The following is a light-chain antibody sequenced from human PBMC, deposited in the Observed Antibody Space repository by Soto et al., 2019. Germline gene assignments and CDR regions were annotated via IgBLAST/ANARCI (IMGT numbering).Light chain of an antibody. Sequence: QSVLTQPPSVSGAPGERVTISCTGSSSDIGAGYRVRWYQQVPGTAPKLLIYDNTNRPSGVSVRFSGSKSGTSASLAISGLHAEDEADYYCQSYDSSLSGSGVFGGGTKLTVL. CDR3: QSYDSSLSGSGV. CDR2: DNT. V-gene: IGLV1-40*01. J-gene: IGLJ3*02. CDR1: SSDIGAGYR.